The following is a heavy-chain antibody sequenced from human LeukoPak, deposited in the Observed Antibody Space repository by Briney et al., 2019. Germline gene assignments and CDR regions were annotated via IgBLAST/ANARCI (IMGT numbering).Heavy chain of an antibody. CDR3: ARGGYSFDY. CDR2: LHADGIER. D-gene: IGHD5-12*01. V-gene: IGHV3-7*01. Sequence: GGSLRLSCAASGFTLSGYWMSWVRQAPGKGLEWVARLHADGIERYYVDPVKSRFTISRDNAKNSLHLQMYSLRLDDTAVYYCARGGYSFDYLGQGTLVTVSS. CDR1: GFTLSGYW. J-gene: IGHJ4*02.